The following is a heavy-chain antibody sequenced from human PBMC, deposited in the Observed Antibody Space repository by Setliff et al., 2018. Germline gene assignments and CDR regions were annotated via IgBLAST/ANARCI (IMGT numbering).Heavy chain of an antibody. CDR2: IYYSGST. D-gene: IGHD3-3*01. Sequence: PSETLSLTCTVSGGSISSSSYYWGWIRQPPGKGLEWIGSIYYSGSTYYNPSLKSRVTISVDTSKNQFSLKLSSVTAADTAVYYCARGGKLLEWLYAHDYWGQGTLVTVSS. J-gene: IGHJ4*02. CDR1: GGSISSSSYY. CDR3: ARGGKLLEWLYAHDY. V-gene: IGHV4-39*07.